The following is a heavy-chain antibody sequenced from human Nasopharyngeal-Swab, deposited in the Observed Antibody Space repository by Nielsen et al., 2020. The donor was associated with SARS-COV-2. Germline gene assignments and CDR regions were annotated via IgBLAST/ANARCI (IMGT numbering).Heavy chain of an antibody. CDR2: ISSSGSIT. CDR1: GFSFSEYY. Sequence: GESLKISCAASGFSFSEYYMSWIRQAPGKGLEWISDISSSGSITHYADSMKGRFTISRDNAKNSLYLQMNSLRAEDTAVYYCARVGWWFHYYFDYWGQGTLGTVSS. D-gene: IGHD2-15*01. CDR3: ARVGWWFHYYFDY. V-gene: IGHV3-11*04. J-gene: IGHJ4*02.